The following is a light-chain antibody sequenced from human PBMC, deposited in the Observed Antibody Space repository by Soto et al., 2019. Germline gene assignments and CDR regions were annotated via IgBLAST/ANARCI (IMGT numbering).Light chain of an antibody. CDR3: QQYMSSVT. J-gene: IGKJ1*01. Sequence: EIVLTQSPGSLSLSPGQRATLSCRASQSVDTTFFAWYQKKPGQAPRLLIYGASKRATGIPDRFSGSGSGTDFTLIIGRLETADFAVYYCQQYMSSVTFGQGTKVEIK. CDR1: QSVDTTF. V-gene: IGKV3-20*01. CDR2: GAS.